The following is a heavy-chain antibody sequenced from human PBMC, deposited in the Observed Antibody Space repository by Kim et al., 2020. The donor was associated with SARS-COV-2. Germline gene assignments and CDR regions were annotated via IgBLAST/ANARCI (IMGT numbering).Heavy chain of an antibody. Sequence: GGSPRLSCAASGFTFSDYYMSWIRQAPGKGLEWVSYISSSSSYTNYADSVKGRFTISRDNAKNSLYLQMNSLRAEDTAVYYCARDEVGPLDYWGQGTLVTVSS. CDR3: ARDEVGPLDY. V-gene: IGHV3-11*05. D-gene: IGHD1-26*01. CDR1: GFTFSDYY. J-gene: IGHJ4*02. CDR2: ISSSSSYT.